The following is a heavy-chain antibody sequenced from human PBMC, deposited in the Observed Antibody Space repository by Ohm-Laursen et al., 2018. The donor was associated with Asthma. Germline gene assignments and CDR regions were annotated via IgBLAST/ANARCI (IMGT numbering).Heavy chain of an antibody. V-gene: IGHV3-21*01. CDR2: ISTASTFI. Sequence: SLRLSCAVSGYTFSRYSIHWIRQAPGKGLEWVASISTASTFIYYADSVRGRFTTSRDNARNLVFLQMDSLRAEDTAVYYCTRREYSDSRILAFDLWGQGTRVTVSS. CDR3: TRREYSDSRILAFDL. CDR1: GYTFSRYS. D-gene: IGHD3-22*01. J-gene: IGHJ3*01.